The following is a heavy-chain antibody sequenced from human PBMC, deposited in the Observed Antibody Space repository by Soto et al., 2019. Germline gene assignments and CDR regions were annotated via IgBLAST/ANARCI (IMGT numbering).Heavy chain of an antibody. D-gene: IGHD4-17*01. CDR1: GFTFSNYG. CDR2: ISYDGSNK. Sequence: GGSLRLSCAASGFTFSNYGMYWVRQAPGKGLEWVAVISYDGSNKYYADSVKGRFTVSRDKSKNTLYLQLNRLRTKDTAVYYCASLSTVTTPDFDYWGQGTLVTVSS. J-gene: IGHJ4*01. CDR3: ASLSTVTTPDFDY. V-gene: IGHV3-30*03.